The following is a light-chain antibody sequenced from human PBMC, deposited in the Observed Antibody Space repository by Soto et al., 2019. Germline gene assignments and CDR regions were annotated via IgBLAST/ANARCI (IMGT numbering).Light chain of an antibody. CDR1: QTISFS. Sequence: DIQMTQSPSTLSASVGDRVTITCRASQTISFSLACYQQKAGKAPKLLIYDASTLQSGVPSRFSGSESGTEFILTISGLQPDDFATYYCQQYHGYSLTFGQGTKVDIK. CDR3: QQYHGYSLT. CDR2: DAS. J-gene: IGKJ1*01. V-gene: IGKV1-5*01.